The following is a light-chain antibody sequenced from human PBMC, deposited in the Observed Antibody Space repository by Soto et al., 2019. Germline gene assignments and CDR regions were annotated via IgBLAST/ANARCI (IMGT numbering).Light chain of an antibody. CDR1: QSIHTS. V-gene: IGKV3-11*01. CDR2: DST. CDR3: QQRNVWPPLT. J-gene: IGKJ5*01. Sequence: VLTQSPATLSLSPGERATLSCRASQSIHTSFAWYQQKPGQPPRLVVYDSTLRANGVPDRFGGSRSGTEFTLTINSREPDDFAVYYCQQRNVWPPLTFGQGTRLEI.